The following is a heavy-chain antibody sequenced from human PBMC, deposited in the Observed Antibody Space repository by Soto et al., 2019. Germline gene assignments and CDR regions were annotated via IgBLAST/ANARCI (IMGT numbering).Heavy chain of an antibody. D-gene: IGHD3-22*01. J-gene: IGHJ6*02. Sequence: VGSLRLSCASSGFPFSSYSMNWVRQATGKGLEWVSYISSSSSTIYYADSVKGRFTISRDNAKNSLYLQMNSLRDEDTAVYYCAREDDSSGYYPPRGMDVWGQGTTVTVSS. CDR2: ISSSSSTI. V-gene: IGHV3-48*02. CDR1: GFPFSSYS. CDR3: AREDDSSGYYPPRGMDV.